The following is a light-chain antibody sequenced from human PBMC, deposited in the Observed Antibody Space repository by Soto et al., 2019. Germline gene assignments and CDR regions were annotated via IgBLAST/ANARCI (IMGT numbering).Light chain of an antibody. CDR3: QQYYRTPPT. J-gene: IGKJ1*01. Sequence: DIVMSQSPDSLAVSLGGRATINCKSSQSILHSSTNRNYLAWYQQKPGQPLRLLFYWASTRASGVPDRFSASGSATDFTLTISTLQAEDVAVYHCQQYYRTPPTFGQGTKVDIK. CDR1: QSILHSSTNRNY. CDR2: WAS. V-gene: IGKV4-1*01.